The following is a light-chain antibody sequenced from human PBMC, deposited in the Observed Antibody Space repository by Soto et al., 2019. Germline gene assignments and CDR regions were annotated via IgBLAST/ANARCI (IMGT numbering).Light chain of an antibody. V-gene: IGLV2-14*01. Sequence: QSVLTQPASVSGSPGQSITISCTGTSSDVGGYNYVSWYQQHPGKAPKLMIYDVSNRPSGVSNRFSGSKSGNTASLTISGLQAEDEADYYCSSSPSSSTPFYVFGTGTKVTV. CDR3: SSSPSSSTPFYV. CDR2: DVS. J-gene: IGLJ1*01. CDR1: SSDVGGYNY.